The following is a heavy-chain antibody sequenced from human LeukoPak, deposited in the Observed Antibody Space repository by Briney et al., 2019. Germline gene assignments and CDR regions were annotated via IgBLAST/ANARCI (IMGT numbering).Heavy chain of an antibody. CDR3: RIRGYSYVLDY. V-gene: IGHV4-30-2*01. CDR2: IYHSGST. D-gene: IGHD5-18*01. J-gene: IGHJ4*02. CDR1: GGSISSGGYY. Sequence: SETLSLTCTVSGGSISSGGYYWSWIRQPPGKGLEWIGYIYHSGSTYYNPSLKSRVTISVDRSKNQFSLKLSSVTAADTAVYYCRIRGYSYVLDYWGQGTLVTVSS.